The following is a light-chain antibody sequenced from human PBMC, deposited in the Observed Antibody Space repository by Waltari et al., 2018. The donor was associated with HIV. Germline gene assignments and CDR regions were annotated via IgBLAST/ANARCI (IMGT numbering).Light chain of an antibody. CDR3: QQYNSDFYP. CDR2: KTS. CDR1: QDVGYW. J-gene: IGKJ2*01. V-gene: IGKV1-5*03. Sequence: DIQMTQSPSTLSASVGARVNITCRASQDVGYWLAWYQQKSGKAPKLLMYKTSILEYGVPSRFSGRASGTGFTLTIDGLQPEDFATYYCQQYNSDFYPFGQGTKLEIK.